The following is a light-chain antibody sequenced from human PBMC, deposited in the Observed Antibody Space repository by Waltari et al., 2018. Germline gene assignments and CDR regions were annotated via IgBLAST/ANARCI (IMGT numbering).Light chain of an antibody. Sequence: EIVLTQSPATLSLSPGERATLFCRASQSVYNYLAWYQQKPGQAPRLLIYDSSNRATGIPARFSGSGSGTDFTLTISSLEPEDFAVYYCQQRSHWPRTFGPGTKVDIK. J-gene: IGKJ3*01. V-gene: IGKV3-11*01. CDR2: DSS. CDR1: QSVYNY. CDR3: QQRSHWPRT.